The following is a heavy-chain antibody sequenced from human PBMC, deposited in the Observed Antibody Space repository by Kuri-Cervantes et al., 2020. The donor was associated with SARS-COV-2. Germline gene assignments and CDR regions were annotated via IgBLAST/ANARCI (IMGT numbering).Heavy chain of an antibody. CDR1: GFTLTSYS. CDR3: ARGGYYSPIFYYYGMVV. V-gene: IGHV3-48*02. J-gene: IGHJ6*02. Sequence: GGSLRPSSAASGFTLTSYSINWVRQAPGKGREWVSYISSSSSSTIYYADSEKGRLTISRDNAKYSLYRQMNSLRDEDTAMYYCARGGYYSPIFYYYGMVVWGQGTTVTVSS. CDR2: ISSSSSSTI. D-gene: IGHD5-12*01.